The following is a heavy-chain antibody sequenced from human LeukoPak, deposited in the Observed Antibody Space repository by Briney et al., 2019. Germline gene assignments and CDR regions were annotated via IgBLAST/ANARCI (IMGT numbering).Heavy chain of an antibody. J-gene: IGHJ6*02. CDR1: GESFSGYY. CDR2: INRDGIT. V-gene: IGHV4-34*01. D-gene: IGHD1-7*01. Sequence: SETLSLTCAVYGESFSGYYWTWIRQPPGKGLEWIGEINRDGITYYNPSLKSRVAISLDTSKNQFSLKLSSVTAADTAMYYCAIGVMGTSRGGRRQTYYYYGMDVWGQGTTVTVSS. CDR3: AIGVMGTSRGGRRQTYYYYGMDV.